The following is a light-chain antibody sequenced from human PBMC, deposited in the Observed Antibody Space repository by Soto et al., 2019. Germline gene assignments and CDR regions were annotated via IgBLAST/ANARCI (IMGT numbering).Light chain of an antibody. V-gene: IGLV1-40*01. CDR2: GNS. CDR1: SSNIGAGYD. CDR3: QSYDSSLSGSVV. J-gene: IGLJ2*01. Sequence: QSVLTQPPSVSGAPGQRVTISCTGSSSNIGAGYDVHWYQQLPGTAPNLLIYGNSNRPSGVADRFSGSKSGTSASLAITGLQAEDEADYYCQSYDSSLSGSVVFGGGTKLTVL.